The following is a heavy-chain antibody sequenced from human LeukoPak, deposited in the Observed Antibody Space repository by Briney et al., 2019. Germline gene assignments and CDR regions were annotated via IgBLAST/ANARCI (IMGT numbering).Heavy chain of an antibody. Sequence: ASVKVSCKASGGTFSSYAISWVRQAPGQGLEWMGIINPSGGSTSYAQKFQGRVTMTTDTSTSTAYMELRSLRSDDTAVYYCARGVDTAMVSLGYWGQGTLVTVSS. CDR2: INPSGGST. CDR3: ARGVDTAMVSLGY. V-gene: IGHV1-46*01. J-gene: IGHJ4*02. CDR1: GGTFSSYA. D-gene: IGHD5-18*01.